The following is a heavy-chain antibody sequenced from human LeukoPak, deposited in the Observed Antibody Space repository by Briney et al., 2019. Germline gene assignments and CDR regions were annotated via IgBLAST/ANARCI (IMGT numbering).Heavy chain of an antibody. J-gene: IGHJ4*02. CDR3: ARESITMIVVGTSFDY. V-gene: IGHV1-46*01. Sequence: ASVKVSCKASGYTFTSYYMHWVRQAPGQGLEWMGIINPSGGSTSYAQKFQGRVTMTRDMSTSTVYMEPSGLRSEDTAVYYCARESITMIVVGTSFDYWGQGTLVTVSS. CDR2: INPSGGST. D-gene: IGHD3-22*01. CDR1: GYTFTSYY.